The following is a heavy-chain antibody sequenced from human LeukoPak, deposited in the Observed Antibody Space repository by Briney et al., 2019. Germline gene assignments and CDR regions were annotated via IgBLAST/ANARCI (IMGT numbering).Heavy chain of an antibody. CDR1: GFTFSSYG. CDR2: IRYDGSSK. Sequence: GGSLRLSCAASGFTFSSYGMHWVRQAPGKGLEWVALIRYDGSSKHYADSVRGRFTISRDNSKNTLYLQMNSLRAEDTAVYYCARDFELSHWGQGTLVTVSS. D-gene: IGHD3-16*02. J-gene: IGHJ4*02. CDR3: ARDFELSH. V-gene: IGHV3-30*02.